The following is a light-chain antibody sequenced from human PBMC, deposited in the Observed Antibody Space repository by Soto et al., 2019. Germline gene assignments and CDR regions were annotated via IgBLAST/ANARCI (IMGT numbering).Light chain of an antibody. CDR2: VDSDGSH. Sequence: QLVLTQSPSASASLGASVNLTCTLSTGHSSYAVAWHPQRPEKGPQPLMLVDSDGSHNKGDGIPDRFSGSSSGTERFLTTSSLQSEDEDDYCCQIWGSVIQVFGGGTKVTVL. V-gene: IGLV4-69*01. CDR1: TGHSSYA. CDR3: QIWGSVIQV. J-gene: IGLJ2*01.